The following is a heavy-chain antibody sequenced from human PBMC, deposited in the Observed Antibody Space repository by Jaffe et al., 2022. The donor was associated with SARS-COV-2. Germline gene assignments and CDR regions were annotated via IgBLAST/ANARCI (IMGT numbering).Heavy chain of an antibody. J-gene: IGHJ6*02. CDR3: TTGVVPAAAPYYYYYGMDV. D-gene: IGHD2-2*01. CDR1: GFTFSNAW. CDR2: IKSKTDGGTT. V-gene: IGHV3-15*01. Sequence: EVQLVESGGGLVKPGGSLRLSCAASGFTFSNAWMSWVRQAPGKGLEWVGRIKSKTDGGTTDYAAPVKGRFTISRDDSKNTLYLQMNSLKTEDTAVYYCTTGVVPAAAPYYYYYGMDVWGQGTTVTVSS.